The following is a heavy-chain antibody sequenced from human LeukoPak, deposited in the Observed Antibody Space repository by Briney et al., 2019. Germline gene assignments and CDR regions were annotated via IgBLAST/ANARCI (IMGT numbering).Heavy chain of an antibody. CDR2: IRSKANSYAT. Sequence: GGSLRLSCAASGFTFSGSAMHWVHQASGKGLEWVGRIRSKANSYATAYAASVKGRFTISRDDSKNTAYLQMNSLKTEDTAVYYCTRPDYYYDSSGYYYQRSGAFDIWGQGTMVTVSS. J-gene: IGHJ3*02. V-gene: IGHV3-73*01. D-gene: IGHD3-22*01. CDR1: GFTFSGSA. CDR3: TRPDYYYDSSGYYYQRSGAFDI.